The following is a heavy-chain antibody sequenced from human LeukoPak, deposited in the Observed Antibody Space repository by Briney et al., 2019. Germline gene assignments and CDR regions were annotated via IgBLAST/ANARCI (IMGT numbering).Heavy chain of an antibody. CDR2: IYYSGST. Sequence: PSETLSLTCTVSGGSISSYYWSWIRQPPGKGLEWIGYIYYSGSTNYNPSLKSRVTISVDTSKNQFSLELSSVTAADTAAYYCARTTTGDYTFDYWGQGTLVTVSS. D-gene: IGHD7-27*01. V-gene: IGHV4-59*01. CDR3: ARTTTGDYTFDY. J-gene: IGHJ4*02. CDR1: GGSISSYY.